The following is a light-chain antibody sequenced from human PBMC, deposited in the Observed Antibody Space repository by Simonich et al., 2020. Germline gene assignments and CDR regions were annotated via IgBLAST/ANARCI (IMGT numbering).Light chain of an antibody. CDR3: QQYNNWPLT. CDR1: QSVSSY. J-gene: IGKJ4*01. CDR2: DAS. Sequence: EIVMTQSPATLSVSPGERATLSCRASQSVSSYLAWYQQKPGQAPRLLIYDASNRATGIPARLSGSGSGTDFTLTISSLQSEDFAVYYCQQYNNWPLTFGGGTKVDIK. V-gene: IGKV3D-15*01.